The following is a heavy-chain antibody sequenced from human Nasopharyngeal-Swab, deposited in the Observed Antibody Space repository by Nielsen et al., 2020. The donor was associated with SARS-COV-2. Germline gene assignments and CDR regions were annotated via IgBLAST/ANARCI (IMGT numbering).Heavy chain of an antibody. J-gene: IGHJ5*02. D-gene: IGHD3-10*01. Sequence: WILQPPGKGLEWIGEINHSGSTNYNPSLKSRVTISVDTSKNQFSLKLSSVTAADTAVYYCARDGGGSGSYYNWFDPWGQGTLVTVSS. CDR2: INHSGST. CDR3: ARDGGGSGSYYNWFDP. V-gene: IGHV4-34*01.